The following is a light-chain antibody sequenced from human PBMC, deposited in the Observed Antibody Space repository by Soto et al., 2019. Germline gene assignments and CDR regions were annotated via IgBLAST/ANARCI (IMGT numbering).Light chain of an antibody. CDR2: DAS. V-gene: IGKV3-11*01. CDR3: QQRSNWPRT. CDR1: QSVSSSS. J-gene: IGKJ1*01. Sequence: EIVLTQSPGTLSLSPGERATLSCRAGQSVSSSSLAWYQQKPGQAPRLLIYDASNRATGIPARFSGSGSGTDFTLTVSSLEPEDFAVYYCQQRSNWPRTFGQGTKVDIK.